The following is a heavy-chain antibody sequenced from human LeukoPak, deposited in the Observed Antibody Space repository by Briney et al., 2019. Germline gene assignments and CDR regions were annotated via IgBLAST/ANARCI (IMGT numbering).Heavy chain of an antibody. Sequence: GGSLRLSCAASGFTFSDSAMHWVRQAPGKGLEWVSYISTSGRAIFYADSVKGRFTISRDNAKNSLFLQMNSLRDEDTAVYYCARVPLYDRSGYYFDYWGLGTLVTVSS. V-gene: IGHV3-48*02. CDR1: GFTFSDSA. D-gene: IGHD3-22*01. J-gene: IGHJ4*02. CDR3: ARVPLYDRSGYYFDY. CDR2: ISTSGRAI.